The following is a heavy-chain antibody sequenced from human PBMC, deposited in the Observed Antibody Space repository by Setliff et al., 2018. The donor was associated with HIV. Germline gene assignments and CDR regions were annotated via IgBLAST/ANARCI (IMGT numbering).Heavy chain of an antibody. CDR2: IYPGDSDS. CDR3: VRYIGAAAGYIDH. Sequence: GESLKISCHLSGYSFVDFWIGWVRQMPGKGLEWVGFIYPGDSDSRYSPSFRGQDTISADKSTTTAYLDWASLKASDTAMYYCVRYIGAAAGYIDHWGQGTLVTVSS. V-gene: IGHV5-51*01. J-gene: IGHJ4*02. CDR1: GYSFVDFW. D-gene: IGHD6-25*01.